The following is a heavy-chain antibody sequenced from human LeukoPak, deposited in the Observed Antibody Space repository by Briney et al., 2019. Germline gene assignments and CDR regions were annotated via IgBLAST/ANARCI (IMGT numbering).Heavy chain of an antibody. D-gene: IGHD1-14*01. Sequence: GGSLRLSCAASRFTFSNYAMHWVREAPGRGLEHVSAISSNGGNTHYANSVKGRFTISRDNSKNTLYLQMGSLRAEDMAVYYCARLPVDAFDIWGQGTMVTVSS. V-gene: IGHV3-64*01. CDR3: ARLPVDAFDI. CDR1: RFTFSNYA. J-gene: IGHJ3*02. CDR2: ISSNGGNT.